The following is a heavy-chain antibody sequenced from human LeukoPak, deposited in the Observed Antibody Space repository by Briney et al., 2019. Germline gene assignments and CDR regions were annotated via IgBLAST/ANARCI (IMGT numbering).Heavy chain of an antibody. D-gene: IGHD4-17*01. V-gene: IGHV3-30-3*01. CDR3: AREGVDGDYYFDY. CDR1: GFTFSSYA. CDR2: ISYDGGNK. Sequence: PGRSLRLSCAASGFTFSSYAMHWVRQAPGKGLEWVAIISYDGGNKYYADSVKGRFTISRDNSKSTLYLQMHSLSAEDTAVYYCAREGVDGDYYFDYWGQGTLVTVSS. J-gene: IGHJ4*02.